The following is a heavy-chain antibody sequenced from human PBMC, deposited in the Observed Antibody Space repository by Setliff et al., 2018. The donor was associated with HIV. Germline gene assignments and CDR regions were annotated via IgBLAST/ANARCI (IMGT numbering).Heavy chain of an antibody. CDR2: IYYSGNT. V-gene: IGHV4-39*02. Sequence: SETLSLTCNVSGASVSSSSNYWGWIRQPPGKGLEWIGSIYYSGNTYYNPSLNSRVTISVDTSKNHFSLKLTSVTAADTAVYYCTRTQPCCGGDCSHDYWGQGTLVTVSS. CDR1: GASVSSSSNY. J-gene: IGHJ4*02. D-gene: IGHD2-21*02. CDR3: TRTQPCCGGDCSHDY.